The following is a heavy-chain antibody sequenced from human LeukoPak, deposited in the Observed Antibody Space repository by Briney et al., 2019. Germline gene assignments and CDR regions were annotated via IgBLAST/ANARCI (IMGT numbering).Heavy chain of an antibody. D-gene: IGHD6-19*01. CDR3: AREVGIAVAGTFYFDY. CDR1: GGSFSGYY. Sequence: PSETLSLTCAVYGGSFSGYYWSWIRQPPGKGLEWIGEINHSGSTNYNPSLKSRVTISVDTSKNQFSLKLSSVTAADTAVYYCAREVGIAVAGTFYFDYWGQGTLVTVSS. CDR2: INHSGST. V-gene: IGHV4-34*01. J-gene: IGHJ4*02.